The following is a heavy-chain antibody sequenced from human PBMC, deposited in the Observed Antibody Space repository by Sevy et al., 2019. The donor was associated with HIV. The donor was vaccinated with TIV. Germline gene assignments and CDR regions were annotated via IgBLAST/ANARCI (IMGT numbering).Heavy chain of an antibody. D-gene: IGHD2-15*01. Sequence: GGSLRLSCAASGFTFSSYDMHWVRQAAGKGLEWVSAIGTAGDTYYPGSVKGRFTISRENAKNSLYLQMNSLRAVDTAVYYCARGLLRAFDIWGQGTMVTVSS. V-gene: IGHV3-13*01. J-gene: IGHJ3*02. CDR1: GFTFSSYD. CDR2: IGTAGDT. CDR3: ARGLLRAFDI.